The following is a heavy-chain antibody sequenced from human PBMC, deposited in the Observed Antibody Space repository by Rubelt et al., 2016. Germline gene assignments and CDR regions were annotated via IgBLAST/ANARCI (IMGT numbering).Heavy chain of an antibody. V-gene: IGHV3-7*01. CDR1: GFTFSSYW. D-gene: IGHD6-13*01. CDR2: IKQDGSKK. Sequence: EVQLVQSGGGLVQPGGSLRLSCAASGFTFSSYWMSWVRQAPGKGLEWVANIKQDGSKKDYMDSVKGRFTISRDNSKNTRYLQMNSLRAEDTAVDYCARGPVGEQQLAAFDYWGQGTLFTVSS. CDR3: ARGPVGEQQLAAFDY. J-gene: IGHJ4*02.